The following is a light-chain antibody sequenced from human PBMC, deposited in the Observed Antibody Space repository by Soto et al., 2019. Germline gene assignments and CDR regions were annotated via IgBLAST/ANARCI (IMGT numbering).Light chain of an antibody. V-gene: IGKV3-15*01. CDR3: QQYNNWPLT. CDR1: QSVSSS. CDR2: DAF. Sequence: EIVMTQSPATLSVSPGERATLSCRASQSVSSSLAWYQQKPGQAPRLLIYDAFVRATGVPARFSGSGSGTEFTLTFSSLQSEDLAVYYCQQYNNWPLTFGGGTKVEI. J-gene: IGKJ4*01.